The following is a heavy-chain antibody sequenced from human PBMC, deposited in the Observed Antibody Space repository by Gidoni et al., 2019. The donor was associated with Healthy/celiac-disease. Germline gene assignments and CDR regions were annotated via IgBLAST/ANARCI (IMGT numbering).Heavy chain of an antibody. D-gene: IGHD3-22*01. V-gene: IGHV1-69*04. Sequence: QVQLVQSGAEVKKPGSSVKVSCKASGGTFSSYAISWVRQAPGQGLAWMGRIIPILGIANYAQKFQGRVTITADKSTSTAYMELSSLRSEDTAVYYCARALYYYDSSGYYYYYYYGMDVWGQGTTVTVSS. CDR2: IIPILGIA. CDR1: GGTFSSYA. J-gene: IGHJ6*02. CDR3: ARALYYYDSSGYYYYYYYGMDV.